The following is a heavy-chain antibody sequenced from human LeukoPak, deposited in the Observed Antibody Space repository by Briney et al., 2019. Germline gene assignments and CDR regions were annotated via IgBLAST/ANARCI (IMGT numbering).Heavy chain of an antibody. CDR1: GYGFTSYW. J-gene: IGHJ3*02. Sequence: GGALQISLKGAGYGFTSYWIGWVRPMPGKGVGWRGIIYPGDSDTRYSPSFQGQVTISADKSISTAYLQWSSLKASDTAMYYCARTTSGSYYSAFDIWGQGTMVTVSS. D-gene: IGHD1-26*01. CDR3: ARTTSGSYYSAFDI. CDR2: IYPGDSDT. V-gene: IGHV5-51*01.